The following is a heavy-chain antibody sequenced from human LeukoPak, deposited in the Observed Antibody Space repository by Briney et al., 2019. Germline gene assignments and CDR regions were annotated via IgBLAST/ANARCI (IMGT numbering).Heavy chain of an antibody. CDR3: ASRYYYGSGSYSPSYYYYYMDV. V-gene: IGHV1-69*06. D-gene: IGHD3-10*01. J-gene: IGHJ6*03. CDR1: GGTFNTYA. Sequence: ASVKVSCKASGGTFNTYAISWVRQAPGQGLEWMGGIIPILGTGNYAQKFQGRVTITADKSTSTAYMELSSLRSEDTAVYYCASRYYYGSGSYSPSYYYYYMDVWGKGTTVTISS. CDR2: IIPILGTG.